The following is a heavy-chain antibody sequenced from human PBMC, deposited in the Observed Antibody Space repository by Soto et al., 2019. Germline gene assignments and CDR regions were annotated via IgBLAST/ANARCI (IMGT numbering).Heavy chain of an antibody. CDR1: GFTFSNYG. Sequence: QVQLVESGGGVVQPGRSLRLSCAASGFTFSNYGMHWVRQAPGKGLEWVAVISYHGSDKYYADSVRGGFTITRDNSKKTMYLQEDSRRAEDTAVYYFAKDHVTTAVNTVGYWGQGTLVTVSS. CDR3: AKDHVTTAVNTVGY. CDR2: ISYHGSDK. J-gene: IGHJ4*02. D-gene: IGHD4-17*01. V-gene: IGHV3-30*18.